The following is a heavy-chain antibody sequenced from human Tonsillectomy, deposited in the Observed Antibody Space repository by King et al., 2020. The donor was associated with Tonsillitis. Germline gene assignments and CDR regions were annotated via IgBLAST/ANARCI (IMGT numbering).Heavy chain of an antibody. Sequence: VQLVQSGAEVKKPGSSVKVSCKASGGTFSSYAITWVRQAPGQGLEWMGGIIPIFGTANYAQRCQGRVTITADESTSTAYMDLSSLRPEDTAVYYCARGGPLSNIFDIWGQGTMVTVSS. CDR2: IIPIFGTA. CDR1: GGTFSSYA. J-gene: IGHJ3*02. D-gene: IGHD3-16*02. V-gene: IGHV1-69*01. CDR3: ARGGPLSNIFDI.